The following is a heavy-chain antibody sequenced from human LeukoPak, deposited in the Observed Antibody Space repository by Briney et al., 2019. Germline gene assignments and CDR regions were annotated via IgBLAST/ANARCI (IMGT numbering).Heavy chain of an antibody. CDR3: AREGGYSYGFYYYYYMDV. CDR1: GGTFSSYA. V-gene: IGHV1-69*06. J-gene: IGHJ6*03. D-gene: IGHD5-18*01. Sequence: ASVKVSCKASGGTFSSYAISWVRQAPGQGLEWMGGIIPIFGTANYAQKFQGRVTITADKSTSTAYMELSSLRSEDTAVYYCAREGGYSYGFYYYYYMDVWGKGTTVTVSS. CDR2: IIPIFGTA.